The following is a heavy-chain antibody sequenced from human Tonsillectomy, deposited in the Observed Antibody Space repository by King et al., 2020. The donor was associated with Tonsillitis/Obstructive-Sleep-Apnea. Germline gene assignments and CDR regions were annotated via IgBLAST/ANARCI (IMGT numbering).Heavy chain of an antibody. J-gene: IGHJ2*01. V-gene: IGHV3-43*01. CDR2: ISWDGGST. Sequence: MQLVQSGGVVVQPGGSLRLSCAASGFTFDDYTMHWVRQAPGKGLEWVSLISWDGGSTYYADSVKGRFTISRDNSKNSLYLQMNSLRTEDTALYYCAKEGYGRGRSALTGYFDLWGRGTLVTVSS. CDR3: AKEGYGRGRSALTGYFDL. CDR1: GFTFDDYT. D-gene: IGHD6-19*01.